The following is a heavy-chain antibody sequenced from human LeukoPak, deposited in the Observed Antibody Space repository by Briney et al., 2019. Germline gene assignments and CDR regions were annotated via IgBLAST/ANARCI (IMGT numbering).Heavy chain of an antibody. CDR3: AGHHPRNTVDF. CDR1: GGSISSYY. D-gene: IGHD2/OR15-2a*01. CDR2: ISDIGSI. V-gene: IGHV4-59*08. J-gene: IGHJ4*02. Sequence: SETLSLTCTVSGGSISSYYGSWIRQPPGKGLEWIAYISDIGSINYNPSLKSRVTISLDTSKNQFSLKLSSVTAADTAVYYCAGHHPRNTVDFWGQGTLVTVSS.